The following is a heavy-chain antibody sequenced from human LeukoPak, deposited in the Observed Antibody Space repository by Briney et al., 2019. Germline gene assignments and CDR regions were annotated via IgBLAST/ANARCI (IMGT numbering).Heavy chain of an antibody. CDR1: GGSFTGYH. D-gene: IGHD1-14*01. J-gene: IGHJ4*02. CDR3: ASDHKSITMRKGQYFDY. V-gene: IGHV4-34*01. CDR2: INHRGHP. Sequence: PSETLSLTCAVYGGSFTGYHWNWIRQSPQRGLEWIGEINHRGHPHYNPSLESRVTISIDTSTNQFSLKLSSVTAADTAVYYCASDHKSITMRKGQYFDYWGQGVLVTVSS.